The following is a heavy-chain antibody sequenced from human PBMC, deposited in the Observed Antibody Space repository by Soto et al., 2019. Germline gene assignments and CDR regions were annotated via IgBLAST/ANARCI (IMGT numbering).Heavy chain of an antibody. D-gene: IGHD6-6*01. CDR2: ISGSGGST. CDR3: AKSKEQLVVGVEEQNTYYYYGMDV. J-gene: IGHJ6*02. Sequence: GGSLRLSCAASGFTFSSYAMSWVRQAPGKGLEWVSAISGSGGSTYYADSVKGRFTISRDNSKNTLYLKMNSLRAEDTAVYYCAKSKEQLVVGVEEQNTYYYYGMDVWGQGTTVTVSS. CDR1: GFTFSSYA. V-gene: IGHV3-23*01.